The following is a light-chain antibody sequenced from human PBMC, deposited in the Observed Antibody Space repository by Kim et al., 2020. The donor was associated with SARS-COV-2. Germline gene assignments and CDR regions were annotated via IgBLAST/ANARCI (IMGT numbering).Light chain of an antibody. CDR3: QQYDNLPT. J-gene: IGKJ5*01. CDR2: DAS. V-gene: IGKV1-33*01. Sequence: DIQMTQSPSSLCASVGDRVTITCQASQDISNYLNWYQQKPGKAPKLLIYDASHLETGVPSRFSGSGSGTDFTFTISSLQPEDIATYYCQQYDNLPTFGQGTRLEIK. CDR1: QDISNY.